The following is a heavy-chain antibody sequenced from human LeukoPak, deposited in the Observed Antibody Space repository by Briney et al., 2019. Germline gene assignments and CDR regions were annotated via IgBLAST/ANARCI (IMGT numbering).Heavy chain of an antibody. CDR1: GGSINSGGYA. CDR2: IYHSGST. Sequence: SETLSLTCAVSGGSINSGGYAWGWIRQPPGKGLEWMGYIYHSGSTYYNPSLKSRFTMSVDRSKNHFSLKLNSVTAADTAVYYCARGYGSFDFWGQGSLVTVSS. CDR3: ARGYGSFDF. V-gene: IGHV4-30-2*01. J-gene: IGHJ4*02. D-gene: IGHD5-18*01.